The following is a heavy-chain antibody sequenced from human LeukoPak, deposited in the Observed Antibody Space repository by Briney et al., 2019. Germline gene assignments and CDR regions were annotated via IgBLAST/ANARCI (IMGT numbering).Heavy chain of an antibody. J-gene: IGHJ4*02. CDR2: INPSGGST. Sequence: ASVKVSCKASGYTFTSYYMHWVRQAPGQGLEWMGIINPSGGSTSYAQKFQGRVTMTRDTSTSTVYMELSSLRSDDTAVYYCARARSRAVAANPGLFGYWGQGTLVTVSS. CDR1: GYTFTSYY. CDR3: ARARSRAVAANPGLFGY. V-gene: IGHV1-46*01. D-gene: IGHD6-19*01.